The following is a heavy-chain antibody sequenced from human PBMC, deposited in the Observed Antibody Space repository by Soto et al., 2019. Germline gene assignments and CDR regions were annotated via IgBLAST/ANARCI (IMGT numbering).Heavy chain of an antibody. V-gene: IGHV4-39*01. D-gene: IGHD6-19*01. J-gene: IGHJ4*02. CDR2: IKSSGST. CDR1: GGSITRNDHY. CDR3: ARLGSSGWYQGSYFDY. Sequence: QLQLQESGPGLVRPSETLSLICTVSGGSITRNDHYWGWIRQSPGKGLEWIGDIKSSGSTNYNLSLKSRVSMSGDTSKNQFSLKMNSVTAADTAVYYCARLGSSGWYQGSYFDYWGQGTLVTVSS.